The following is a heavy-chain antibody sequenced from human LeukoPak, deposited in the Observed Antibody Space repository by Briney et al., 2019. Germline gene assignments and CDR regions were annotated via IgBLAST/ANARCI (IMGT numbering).Heavy chain of an antibody. V-gene: IGHV3-23*01. D-gene: IGHD3-22*01. CDR1: GFTFSSYA. CDR3: VRGPRYYDDSGFHYGVFDI. Sequence: GGSLRLSCGASGFTFSSYAMNWVRQAPGKGLEWVSCISGSGGSTYYADSVKGRFTISRDNSKNTLYLQMNSLTADDTAVYYCVRGPRYYDDSGFHYGVFDIWGQGTVVTVSS. J-gene: IGHJ3*02. CDR2: ISGSGGST.